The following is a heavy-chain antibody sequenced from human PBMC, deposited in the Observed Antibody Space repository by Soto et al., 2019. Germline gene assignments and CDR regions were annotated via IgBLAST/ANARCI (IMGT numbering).Heavy chain of an antibody. J-gene: IGHJ4*02. CDR2: ISSSSSYI. CDR1: GFTFSSYS. V-gene: IGHV3-21*01. Sequence: PGGSLRLSCAASGFTFSSYSMNWVRQAPGKGLEWVSSISSSSSYIYYADSVKGRFTISRDNAKNSLYLQMNSLRAEDTAVYYCARASPRIVVAPDYWGQGTMVTVYS. D-gene: IGHD1-26*01. CDR3: ARASPRIVVAPDY.